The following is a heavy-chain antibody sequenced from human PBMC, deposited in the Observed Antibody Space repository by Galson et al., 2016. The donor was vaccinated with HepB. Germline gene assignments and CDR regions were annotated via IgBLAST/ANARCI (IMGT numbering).Heavy chain of an antibody. J-gene: IGHJ4*02. CDR1: GGSISGGGYY. CDR3: ARTGQTWLLFDY. V-gene: IGHV4-31*03. D-gene: IGHD3-22*01. Sequence: TLSLTCTVSGGSISGGGYYWSWIRQHPGKGLEWIGYIYHNGNIYYNPSLKNRVAILVDTSKNQFSLKLSSVTAADTAVYYCARTGQTWLLFDYWGQGTLVTVSS. CDR2: IYHNGNI.